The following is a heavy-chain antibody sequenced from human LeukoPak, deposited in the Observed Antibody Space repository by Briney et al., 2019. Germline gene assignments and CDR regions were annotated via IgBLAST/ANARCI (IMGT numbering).Heavy chain of an antibody. J-gene: IGHJ4*02. CDR2: ISYDGSNK. V-gene: IGHV3-30-3*01. CDR1: GFTFSSSA. D-gene: IGHD6-19*01. Sequence: GGSLRLSCAASGFTFSSSAMHWVRQAPDKGLEWVAVISYDGSNKYYADSVKGRFTISRDNSKNTLYLQMNSLRADDTAVYYCARDRDSSGWYEGFDYGGQGPLVTVSS. CDR3: ARDRDSSGWYEGFDY.